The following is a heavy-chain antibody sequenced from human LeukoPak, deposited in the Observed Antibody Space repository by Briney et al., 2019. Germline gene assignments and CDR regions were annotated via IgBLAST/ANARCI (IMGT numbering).Heavy chain of an antibody. D-gene: IGHD5-12*01. CDR1: GFTFSSYG. J-gene: IGHJ4*02. Sequence: GGSLRLSCAASGFTFSSYGMHWVRQAPGKGLEWVAVIWYDGSNKYYADSVKGRFTISRDNSKNMLYLQMNSLRAEDTAVYYCARGGDIVATIGDYWGQGTLVTVSS. V-gene: IGHV3-33*01. CDR3: ARGGDIVATIGDY. CDR2: IWYDGSNK.